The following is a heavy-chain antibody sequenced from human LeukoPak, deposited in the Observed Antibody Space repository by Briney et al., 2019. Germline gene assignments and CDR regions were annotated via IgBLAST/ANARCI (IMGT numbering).Heavy chain of an antibody. CDR3: ARVVPAARFGMDV. V-gene: IGHV4-59*01. Sequence: SETLSLTCSVSGGSISSYYWSWIRQPPGKGLEWIGYIYSSRSTNYNPSLKSRVTISGDTSKNQFSLRLSSVTAADTAVYYCARVVPAARFGMDVWGQGTTVTVSS. J-gene: IGHJ6*02. D-gene: IGHD2-2*01. CDR1: GGSISSYY. CDR2: IYSSRST.